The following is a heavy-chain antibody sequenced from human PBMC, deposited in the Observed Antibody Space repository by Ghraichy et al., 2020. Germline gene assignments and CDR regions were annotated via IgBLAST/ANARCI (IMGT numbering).Heavy chain of an antibody. D-gene: IGHD1-7*01. V-gene: IGHV3-21*01. CDR1: GFTFSSYS. J-gene: IGHJ4*02. Sequence: GGSLRLSCAASGFTFSSYSMNWVRQAPGKGLEWVSSISSSSSYIYYADSVKGRFTISRDNAKNSLYLQMNSLRAEDTAVYYCARDCNWNYGCYFDYWGQGTLVTVAS. CDR2: ISSSSSYI. CDR3: ARDCNWNYGCYFDY.